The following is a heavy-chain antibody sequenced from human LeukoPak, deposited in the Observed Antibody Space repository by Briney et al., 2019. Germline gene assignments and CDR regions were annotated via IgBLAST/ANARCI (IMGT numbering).Heavy chain of an antibody. CDR3: ARVWFGYFFQ. V-gene: IGHV3-53*01. CDR2: IHTGGTT. CDR1: GIDISYHY. J-gene: IGHJ4*02. D-gene: IGHD3-10*01. Sequence: PGGSLRLSCVASGIDISYHYVGWVRQAPGKGLEWVSVIHTGGTTHYADSVRGRFTVSKDTSNNTVFLQMNSLRVEDMALYFCARVWFGYFFQWGQGALVTVSS.